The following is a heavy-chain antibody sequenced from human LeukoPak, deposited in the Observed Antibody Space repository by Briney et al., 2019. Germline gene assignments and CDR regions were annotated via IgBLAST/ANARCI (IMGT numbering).Heavy chain of an antibody. CDR2: IRYDGSKE. Sequence: GGSLRLSCAASGFTFSSYGMHWVRQAPGKGLEWVAFIRYDGSKEYYADSVKGRFTISRDNSKNTLYLQMNSLKTEDTAVYYCAKDSRYYYVDYWGQGTMVTVSS. V-gene: IGHV3-30*02. CDR3: AKDSRYYYVDY. D-gene: IGHD1-14*01. J-gene: IGHJ4*02. CDR1: GFTFSSYG.